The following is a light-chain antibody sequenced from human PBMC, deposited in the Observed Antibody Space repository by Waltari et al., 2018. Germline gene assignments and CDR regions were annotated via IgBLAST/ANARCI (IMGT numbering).Light chain of an antibody. CDR3: CSYVASHTNWV. J-gene: IGLJ3*02. Sequence: DDVTKRPSGVPDLVSGSKSGNTASLTISGLQAEEEADYYCCSYVASHTNWVFGGGTKVTVL. CDR2: DVT. V-gene: IGLV2-11*01.